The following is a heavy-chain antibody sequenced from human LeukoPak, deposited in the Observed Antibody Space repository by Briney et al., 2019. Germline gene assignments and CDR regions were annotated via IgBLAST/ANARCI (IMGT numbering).Heavy chain of an antibody. V-gene: IGHV5-51*01. CDR1: GYSFTNYW. Sequence: AGESLKISCKGSGYSFTNYWIGWMRQMPGKGLEWMGIIYPSDSDTRYSPSFQGQVTISADKSISTTFLQWSSLKASDTAMYYCARRDTSGSFVFDYWGQGTLVTVSS. J-gene: IGHJ4*02. CDR2: IYPSDSDT. D-gene: IGHD3-10*01. CDR3: ARRDTSGSFVFDY.